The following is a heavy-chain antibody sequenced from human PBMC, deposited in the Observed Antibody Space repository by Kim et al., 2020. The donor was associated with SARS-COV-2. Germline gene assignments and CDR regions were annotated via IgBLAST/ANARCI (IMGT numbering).Heavy chain of an antibody. CDR1: GYTFTKYA. CDR2: INTNTGNP. V-gene: IGHV7-4-1*02. CDR3: ARGGFFESVDY. J-gene: IGHJ4*02. Sequence: ASVKVSCKASGYTFTKYAVNWVRQAPGQGLEWMGWINTNTGNPMYAQGFTGRFVFSLDTSVSTTSLQISSLKADDTAVYYCARGGFFESVDYWGQGTLVTVSS. D-gene: IGHD3-3*01.